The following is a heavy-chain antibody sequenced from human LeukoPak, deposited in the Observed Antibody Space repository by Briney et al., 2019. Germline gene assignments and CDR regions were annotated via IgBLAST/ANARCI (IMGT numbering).Heavy chain of an antibody. V-gene: IGHV3-21*01. CDR2: ISSSSSYI. CDR3: ARDHHFSHGDYVRDAFDI. D-gene: IGHD4-17*01. J-gene: IGHJ3*02. Sequence: PGGSLRLSCAASGFTFSSYSMNWVRQAPGKGLEWVSSISSSSSYIYYADSVKGRFTISRDNAKNSLYLQMNSLRAEDTAVYYCARDHHFSHGDYVRDAFDIWGQGTMVTVSS. CDR1: GFTFSSYS.